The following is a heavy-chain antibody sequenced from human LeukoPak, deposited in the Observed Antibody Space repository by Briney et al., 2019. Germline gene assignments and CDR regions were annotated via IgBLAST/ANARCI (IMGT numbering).Heavy chain of an antibody. V-gene: IGHV3-23*01. D-gene: IGHD6-19*01. CDR1: GFTFSSYA. Sequence: TGGSLRLSCAASGFTFSSYAMSWVRQAPGKGLEWVSATSGSGGSTYYADSVKGRFTISRDNSKNTLYLQMNSLRAEDTAVYYCARDVLLRLGDIRGYFDYWGQGTLVTVSS. CDR3: ARDVLLRLGDIRGYFDY. CDR2: TSGSGGST. J-gene: IGHJ4*02.